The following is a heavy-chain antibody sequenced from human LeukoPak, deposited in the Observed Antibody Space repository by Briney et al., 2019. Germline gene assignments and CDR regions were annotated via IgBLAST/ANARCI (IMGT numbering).Heavy chain of an antibody. Sequence: ASVKVSCKASGYTFTGYYMHWVRQAPGQGLEWMGWINPNSGGTNYAQKFQGRVTMTRDTSISTAYMELSRLRSDDTAVYYCARGRRGSYPSGNFDYWGQGTLVTVSS. V-gene: IGHV1-2*02. CDR1: GYTFTGYY. J-gene: IGHJ4*02. CDR2: INPNSGGT. D-gene: IGHD1-26*01. CDR3: ARGRRGSYPSGNFDY.